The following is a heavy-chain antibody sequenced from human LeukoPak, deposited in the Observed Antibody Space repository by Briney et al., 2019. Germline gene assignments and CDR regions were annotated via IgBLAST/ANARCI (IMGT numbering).Heavy chain of an antibody. Sequence: PGGSLRLSCAASGFTFSSYWMSWVRQAPGKGLEWVANIKQDGSEKYYVDSVKGRFTISRDNSKNTLYLQMNSLRAEDTAVYYCAKDRRIAAAGTYGFGYWGQGTLVTVSS. J-gene: IGHJ4*02. V-gene: IGHV3-7*03. D-gene: IGHD6-13*01. CDR1: GFTFSSYW. CDR3: AKDRRIAAAGTYGFGY. CDR2: IKQDGSEK.